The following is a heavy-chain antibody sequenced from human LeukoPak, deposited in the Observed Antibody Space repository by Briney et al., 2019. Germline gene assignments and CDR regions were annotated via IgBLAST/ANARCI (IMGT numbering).Heavy chain of an antibody. CDR3: SRTSDSAWYFDL. J-gene: IGHJ2*01. D-gene: IGHD3-10*01. CDR1: GFTFSGSA. Sequence: GGSLKLSCAASGFTFSGSAMHWVRLASGKGLEWVGRARSKNNYCATTYAASVRGRFTISRDDSKNMAYLQMDSLKAEDTAVYFCSRTSDSAWYFDLWGRGTLVTVSS. CDR2: ARSKNNYCAT. V-gene: IGHV3-73*01.